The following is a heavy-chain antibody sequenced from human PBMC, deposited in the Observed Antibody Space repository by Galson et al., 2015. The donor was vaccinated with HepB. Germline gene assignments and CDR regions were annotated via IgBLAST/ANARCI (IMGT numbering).Heavy chain of an antibody. J-gene: IGHJ3*02. CDR3: AGDGGADSSGYYHTGAFDI. CDR2: IIPIFGTA. Sequence: SVKVSCKASGGTFSSYAISWVRQAPGQGLEWMGGIIPIFGTANYAQKFQGRVTITADESTSTAYMELSSLRSEDTAVYYCAGDGGADSSGYYHTGAFDIWGQGTMVTVSS. V-gene: IGHV1-69*13. D-gene: IGHD3-22*01. CDR1: GGTFSSYA.